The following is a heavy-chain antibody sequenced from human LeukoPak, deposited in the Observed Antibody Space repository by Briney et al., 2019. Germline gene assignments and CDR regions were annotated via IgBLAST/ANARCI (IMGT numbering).Heavy chain of an antibody. J-gene: IGHJ4*02. CDR3: ARAKDPYGGHVDY. D-gene: IGHD5-12*01. CDR1: GGTFSSYA. V-gene: IGHV1-69*13. CDR2: IIPIFGTA. Sequence: ASVKVFCRASGGTFSSYAISWVRQAPGQGREWMGGIIPIFGTANYAQKFQGRVTITADESTSTAYMELSSLRSEDTAVYYCARAKDPYGGHVDYWGQGTLVTVSS.